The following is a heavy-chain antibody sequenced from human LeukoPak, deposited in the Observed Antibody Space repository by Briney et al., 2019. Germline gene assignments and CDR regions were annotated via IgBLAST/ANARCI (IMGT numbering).Heavy chain of an antibody. CDR2: IIPIFGTA. Sequence: SVKLSCKASGGTFSSYAISWVRQAPGQGLEWMGGIIPIFGTANYAQKFQGRVTITADESTSTAYMELSSLRSEDTAVYYCARATLGSGSSQPLGTRFDYWGQGTLVTVSS. J-gene: IGHJ4*02. CDR1: GGTFSSYA. CDR3: ARATLGSGSSQPLGTRFDY. D-gene: IGHD3-10*01. V-gene: IGHV1-69*13.